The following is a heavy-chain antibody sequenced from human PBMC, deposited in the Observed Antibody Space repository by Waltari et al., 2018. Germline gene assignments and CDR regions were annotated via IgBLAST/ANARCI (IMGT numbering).Heavy chain of an antibody. CDR3: AKVAVAGPFDY. CDR1: GFTFSSYG. D-gene: IGHD6-19*01. V-gene: IGHV3-30*02. Sequence: QVQLVESGGGVVQPGGSLRLSCAASGFTFSSYGMHWVRQAPGKGLEWVAFIRYDGSNKYYADSVKGRFTISRDNSKNTLYLQMNSLRAEDTAVYYCAKVAVAGPFDYWGQGTLVTVSS. CDR2: IRYDGSNK. J-gene: IGHJ4*02.